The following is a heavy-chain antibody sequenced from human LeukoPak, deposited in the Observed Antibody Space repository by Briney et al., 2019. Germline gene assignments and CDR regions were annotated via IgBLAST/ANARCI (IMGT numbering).Heavy chain of an antibody. J-gene: IGHJ6*02. CDR3: ASAYDSSGYSYYYGMGV. CDR1: GYTFTSYD. CDR2: MNPNSGNT. D-gene: IGHD3-22*01. V-gene: IGHV1-8*01. Sequence: ASVKVSCKASGYTFTSYDINWVRQATGQGLEWMGWMNPNSGNTGYAQKFQGRVTMTRNTSISTAYMELSSLRSEDTAVYYCASAYDSSGYSYYYGMGVWGQGTTVTVSS.